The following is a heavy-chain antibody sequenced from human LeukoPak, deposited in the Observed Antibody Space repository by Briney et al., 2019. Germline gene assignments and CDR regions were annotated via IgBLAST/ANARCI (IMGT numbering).Heavy chain of an antibody. Sequence: TGGSLRLSCAASGFTFSSYSMNWVRQAPGKGLEGVSSISSSSSYIYYADSVKGRFTISRDNAKNSLYLQMNSLRAEDTAVYYCASEDYDILTGPYPNHWGQGTLVTVSS. V-gene: IGHV3-21*01. J-gene: IGHJ5*02. CDR2: ISSSSSYI. CDR3: ASEDYDILTGPYPNH. D-gene: IGHD3-9*01. CDR1: GFTFSSYS.